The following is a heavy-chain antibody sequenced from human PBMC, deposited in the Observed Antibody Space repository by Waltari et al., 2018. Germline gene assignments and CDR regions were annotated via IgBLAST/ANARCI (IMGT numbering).Heavy chain of an antibody. CDR2: ITYEGSNK. V-gene: IGHV3-30*03. J-gene: IGHJ4*02. Sequence: QVQLVESGGGVVQPGRSLRLSCAASGFTFSSYGMHWVRQAPGKGLAWVAVITYEGSNKYYAESGKGRFTISIDNSKKTVYLQMNSLRAEDTAVYYCAREVGALDYWGQGTLVTVSS. CDR3: AREVGALDY. CDR1: GFTFSSYG. D-gene: IGHD1-26*01.